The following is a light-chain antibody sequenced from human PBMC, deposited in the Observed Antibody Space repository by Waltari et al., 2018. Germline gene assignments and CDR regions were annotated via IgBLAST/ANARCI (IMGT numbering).Light chain of an antibody. CDR1: QGISSY. J-gene: IGKJ1*01. CDR3: QQYYSYPRT. V-gene: IGKV1-8*01. Sequence: AIRMTQSPSSLSASTGDRVTITCRASQGISSYLAWYQQKPGKAPKLLIYAASTLRNGVPSRFSGSGPGTDFTLTISCLQSEDFATYYCQQYYSYPRTFGQGTKVEIK. CDR2: AAS.